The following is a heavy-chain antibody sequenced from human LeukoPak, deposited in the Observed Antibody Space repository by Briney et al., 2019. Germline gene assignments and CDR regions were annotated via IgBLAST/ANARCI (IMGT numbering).Heavy chain of an antibody. J-gene: IGHJ4*02. D-gene: IGHD3-22*01. CDR1: GGSISSYY. Sequence: SETLSLTCTVSGGSISSYYWSWIRQPPGKGLEWIGYIYYSGSTNYNPSLKSRVTISVDTSKNQFSLKLSSVTTADTAVYYCARGTVEDAYDSSGPYFDYWGQGTLVTVSS. CDR3: ARGTVEDAYDSSGPYFDY. V-gene: IGHV4-59*01. CDR2: IYYSGST.